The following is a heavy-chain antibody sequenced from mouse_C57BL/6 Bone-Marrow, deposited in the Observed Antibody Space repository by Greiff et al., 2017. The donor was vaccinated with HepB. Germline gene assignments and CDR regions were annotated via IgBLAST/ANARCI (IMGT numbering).Heavy chain of an antibody. Sequence: QVQLQQSGPGLVQPSQSLSITCTVSGFSLTSYGVHWVRQSPGKGLEWLGVIWSGGSTDYNAAFISRLSISKDNSKSQVFFKMNSLQADDTAIYYCARNDYYGNYEMDYWGQGTSVTVSS. CDR3: ARNDYYGNYEMDY. CDR1: GFSLTSYG. CDR2: IWSGGST. D-gene: IGHD2-1*01. J-gene: IGHJ4*01. V-gene: IGHV2-2*01.